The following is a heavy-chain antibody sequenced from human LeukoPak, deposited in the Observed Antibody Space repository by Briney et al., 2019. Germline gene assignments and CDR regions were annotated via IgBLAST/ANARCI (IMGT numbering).Heavy chain of an antibody. V-gene: IGHV3-21*01. D-gene: IGHD3-22*01. Sequence: KSSETLSLTCTVSGGSISSSSYYWGWIRQPPGKGLEWVSSISSSSSYIYYADSVKGRFTISRDNAKNSLYLQMNSLRAEDTAVYYCARRGSGLYYDSSGYDYWGQGTLVTVSS. CDR3: ARRGSGLYYDSSGYDY. J-gene: IGHJ4*02. CDR1: GGSISSSS. CDR2: ISSSSSYI.